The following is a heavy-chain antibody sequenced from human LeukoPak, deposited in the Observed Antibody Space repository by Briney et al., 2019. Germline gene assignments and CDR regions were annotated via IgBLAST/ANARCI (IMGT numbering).Heavy chain of an antibody. V-gene: IGHV1-2*02. CDR3: ARDASISYDSSGYYSHFDY. CDR2: INPNSGGT. CDR1: GGTFSSYA. Sequence: ASVKVSCKASGGTFSSYAISWVRQAPGQGLEWSGWINPNSGGTNYAQKFQGRVTMTRDTSISTAYMELSRLRSDDTAVYYCARDASISYDSSGYYSHFDYWGQGTLVTVSS. D-gene: IGHD3-22*01. J-gene: IGHJ4*02.